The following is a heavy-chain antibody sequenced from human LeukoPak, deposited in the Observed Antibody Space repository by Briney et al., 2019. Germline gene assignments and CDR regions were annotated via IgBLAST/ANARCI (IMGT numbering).Heavy chain of an antibody. Sequence: SETLSLTCAVYGGSFSGYYWSWIRQPPGKGLEWIGGINHSGSTNYNPSLKSRVTISVDTSKNQFSLKLSSVTAADTAVYYCARGPGIFRARFDPWGQGTLVTVSS. J-gene: IGHJ5*02. D-gene: IGHD3-3*01. V-gene: IGHV4-34*01. CDR3: ARGPGIFRARFDP. CDR1: GGSFSGYY. CDR2: INHSGST.